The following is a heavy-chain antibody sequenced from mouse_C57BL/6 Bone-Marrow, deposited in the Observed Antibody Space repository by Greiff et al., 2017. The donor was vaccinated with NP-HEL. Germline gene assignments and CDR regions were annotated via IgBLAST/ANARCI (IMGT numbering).Heavy chain of an antibody. Sequence: DVKLVASGRGLVKPGGSLKLSCAASGFTFSDYGMHWVRQAPEKGLEWVAYISSGSSTFYYADTVKGRFTISRDNAKNNLFLQVTSLRCEDTAMYCCARRGSAWFAYWGQGTLVTVSA. J-gene: IGHJ3*01. CDR2: ISSGSSTF. CDR1: GFTFSDYG. V-gene: IGHV5-17*01. CDR3: ARRGSAWFAY. D-gene: IGHD1-1*01.